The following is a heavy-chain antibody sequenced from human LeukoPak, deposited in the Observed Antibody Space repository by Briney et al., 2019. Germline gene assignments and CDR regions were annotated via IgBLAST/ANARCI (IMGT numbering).Heavy chain of an antibody. CDR2: IYHSGST. CDR1: GYSISSGYY. D-gene: IGHD4-17*01. V-gene: IGHV4-38-2*01. J-gene: IGHJ4*02. CDR3: ARVNPRGDYGVDY. Sequence: NPSETLSLTCAVSGYSISSGYYWGWIRQPPGKGLEWIGSIYHSGSTYYNPSLKSRVTISVDTSKNQFSLKLSSVTAADTAVYYCARVNPRGDYGVDYWGQGTLVTVSS.